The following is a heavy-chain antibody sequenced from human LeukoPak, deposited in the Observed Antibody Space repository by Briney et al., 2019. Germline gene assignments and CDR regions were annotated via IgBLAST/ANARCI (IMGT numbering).Heavy chain of an antibody. CDR2: IYSGGST. J-gene: IGHJ6*03. CDR3: AREVGYCSSTSCWDYYYMDV. Sequence: GGSLRLSCAVSGFTVSSNYMSWVRQAPGKGLEWVSVIYSGGSTYYADSVKGRFTISRDNSKNTLYLQMNSLRAEDTAVYYCAREVGYCSSTSCWDYYYMDVWGKGTTVTVSS. V-gene: IGHV3-53*01. CDR1: GFTVSSNY. D-gene: IGHD2-2*01.